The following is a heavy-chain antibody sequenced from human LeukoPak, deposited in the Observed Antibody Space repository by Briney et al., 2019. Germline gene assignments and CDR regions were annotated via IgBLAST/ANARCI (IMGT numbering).Heavy chain of an antibody. CDR2: IVPILGTA. V-gene: IGHV1-69*04. Sequence: WVKVSCKASGGTFSTYAISWVRQAPGQGLEWVGRIVPILGTANYAQNYQGRVTITADRSTTTAYMELSSLRSGDTAVYYCARVPQGSSWPYYFDYWGQGTLVTVSS. D-gene: IGHD6-13*01. J-gene: IGHJ4*02. CDR3: ARVPQGSSWPYYFDY. CDR1: GGTFSTYA.